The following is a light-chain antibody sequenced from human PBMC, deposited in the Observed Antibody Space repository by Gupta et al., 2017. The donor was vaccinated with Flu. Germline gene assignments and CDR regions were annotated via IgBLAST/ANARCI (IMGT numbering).Light chain of an antibody. CDR1: QGLVYSDGNTY. Sequence: DVVLTQSPLSLPVTLGQPASITCRSSQGLVYSDGNTYLHWFQQRPGQAPRRLIHKVSSPEAGVPDRFSGSGSGTNFTLKISRVEAEDVGIYFCMQGAHWPRAFGQGTTVEIK. V-gene: IGKV2-30*01. CDR3: MQGAHWPRA. CDR2: KVS. J-gene: IGKJ1*01.